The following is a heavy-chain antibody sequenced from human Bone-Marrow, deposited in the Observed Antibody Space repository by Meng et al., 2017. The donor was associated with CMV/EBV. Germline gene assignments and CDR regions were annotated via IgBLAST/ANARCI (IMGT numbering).Heavy chain of an antibody. CDR1: GFTFYSYG. V-gene: IGHV3-30*02. D-gene: IGHD2-15*01. Sequence: GESLKISCAASGFTFYSYGMHWVRQAPGKGLEWVAFIWYDGSNKYYADSVKGRFTISRDNSKNTLYLQMNSLRAEDTAVYYCGGLAIGYCSGGNCDGFDYWGRGTLVTVPS. CDR2: IWYDGSNK. J-gene: IGHJ4*01. CDR3: GGLAIGYCSGGNCDGFDY.